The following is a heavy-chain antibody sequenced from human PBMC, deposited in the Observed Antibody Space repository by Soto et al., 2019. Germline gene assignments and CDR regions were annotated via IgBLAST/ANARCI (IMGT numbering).Heavy chain of an antibody. CDR2: ISYDGSNK. D-gene: IGHD2-21*02. Sequence: QVQLVESGGGVVQPGRSLRLSCAASGFTFSSYAMHWVRQAPGKGLEWVAVISYDGSNKYYADSVKGRFTISRDNSKNTLYLQMNSLRAKDTAVYYCASAYCGGDCYSGLSDYWGQGTLVTVSS. CDR3: ASAYCGGDCYSGLSDY. J-gene: IGHJ4*02. CDR1: GFTFSSYA. V-gene: IGHV3-30-3*01.